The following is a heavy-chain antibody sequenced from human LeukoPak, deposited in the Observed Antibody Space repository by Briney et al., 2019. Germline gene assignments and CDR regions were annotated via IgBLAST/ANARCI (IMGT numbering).Heavy chain of an antibody. J-gene: IGHJ4*02. CDR1: GFTFSTYA. CDR2: ISGSGGGST. D-gene: IGHD6-13*01. Sequence: GGSLRLSCAASGFTFSTYAMSGVRQAPGKGLEWVSSISGSGGGSTYYADSVKGRLTISRDNSKNTLYLQMNSLRAEDTAVYYCGKLVAAAGTGYWGQGTVVTVSS. CDR3: GKLVAAAGTGY. V-gene: IGHV3-23*01.